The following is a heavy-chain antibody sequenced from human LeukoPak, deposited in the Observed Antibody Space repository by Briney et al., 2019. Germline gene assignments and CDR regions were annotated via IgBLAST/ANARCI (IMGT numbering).Heavy chain of an antibody. D-gene: IGHD5-12*01. CDR3: ARMGGYSGYATH. V-gene: IGHV4-59*08. CDR2: IHYSGTT. Sequence: PSETLSLTCTVSGGSISTYYWSWIRQPPGKGLEWIGYIHYSGTTNYNPSLKNRVTISLDTSKNQFSLNLSSVTAADTAVYYCARMGGYSGYATHWGQGTLVTVSS. J-gene: IGHJ4*02. CDR1: GGSISTYY.